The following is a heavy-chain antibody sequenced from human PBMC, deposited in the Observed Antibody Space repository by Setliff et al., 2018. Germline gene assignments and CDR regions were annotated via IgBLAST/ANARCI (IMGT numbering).Heavy chain of an antibody. J-gene: IGHJ6*03. CDR2: INPHSGGT. V-gene: IGHV1-2*02. CDR1: GYTFTTYY. CDR3: ARAWYDNSGYYYENYYYFMDV. D-gene: IGHD3-22*01. Sequence: ASVKVSCKASGYTFTTYYIHWVRQAPGQGLEWVGWINPHSGGTTFARKFQGRVTLTRDTSISTAHMELSSLRSDDTAVYYCARAWYDNSGYYYENYYYFMDVWGKGTTVTVSS.